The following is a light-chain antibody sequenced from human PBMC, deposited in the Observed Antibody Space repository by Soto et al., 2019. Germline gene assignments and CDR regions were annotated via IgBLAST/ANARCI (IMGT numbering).Light chain of an antibody. J-gene: IGLJ1*01. CDR2: EAN. Sequence: QSALTQPASISGSPGQSITISCTGTSSDVGNFNLVSWYQQHPGKAPKLIIYEANKRPSGVSSRFSGSKSGNTASLTISGLRSEDEADYHCCSYAGSSTFFYVFGTGTKLTVL. CDR1: SSDVGNFNL. V-gene: IGLV2-23*02. CDR3: CSYAGSSTFFYV.